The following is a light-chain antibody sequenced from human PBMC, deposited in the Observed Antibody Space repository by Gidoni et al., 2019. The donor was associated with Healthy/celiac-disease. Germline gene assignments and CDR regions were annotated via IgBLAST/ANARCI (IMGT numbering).Light chain of an antibody. CDR1: SSDVGGYNS. Sequence: QSALTQPASVSGSPGQSITISCTGTSSDVGGYNSVSWYQQHPGKAPKLMIYDVRNRPSGVSNRFSGSKSGNTASLTISGLQAEDEADYYCSSYTSSFVVFGGGTKLTVL. V-gene: IGLV2-14*01. J-gene: IGLJ2*01. CDR3: SSYTSSFVV. CDR2: DVR.